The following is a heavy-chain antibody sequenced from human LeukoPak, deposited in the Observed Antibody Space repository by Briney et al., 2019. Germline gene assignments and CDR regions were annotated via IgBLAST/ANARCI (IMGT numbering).Heavy chain of an antibody. D-gene: IGHD6-19*01. CDR1: GGSISSYY. CDR3: ARPEISVARTFGI. V-gene: IGHV4-4*07. CDR2: IYTSGST. Sequence: SETLSLTCTVSGGSISSYYSTWVRHPARKGLEWIGRIYTSGSTNYNPSLKSRVTTSLDTSKNQFSLSLSSVTAAHPAAYSCARPEISVARTFGIWGQGTLITVSS. J-gene: IGHJ4*02.